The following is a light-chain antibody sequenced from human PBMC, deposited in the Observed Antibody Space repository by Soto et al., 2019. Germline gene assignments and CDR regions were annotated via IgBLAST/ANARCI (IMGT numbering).Light chain of an antibody. CDR2: GAS. J-gene: IGKJ1*01. CDR1: QSVSSSY. CDR3: QQYGSSPRT. Sequence: EIVLTQSPGTLSLSPGERATLSCRASQSVSSSYLAWYQQKPGQAPRLLIYGASSRATGIPDRFSGSGSGTDLHLTISRLEPEDCAVYYCQQYGSSPRTFGQGTKVEIK. V-gene: IGKV3-20*01.